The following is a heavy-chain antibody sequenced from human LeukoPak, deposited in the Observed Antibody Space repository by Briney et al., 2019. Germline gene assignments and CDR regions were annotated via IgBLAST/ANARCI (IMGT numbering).Heavy chain of an antibody. CDR3: ASVVSSMGYNWFDP. J-gene: IGHJ5*02. D-gene: IGHD2/OR15-2a*01. V-gene: IGHV1-18*01. CDR2: ISAYNGNT. CDR1: GYTFTSYG. Sequence: ASVKVSCKASGYTFTSYGISWVRQAPGQGLEWMGWISAYNGNTNYAQKLQGRVTMTTDTSTSTAYMELRSLRSDDTAVYYCASVVSSMGYNWFDPWGQGTLVTVSS.